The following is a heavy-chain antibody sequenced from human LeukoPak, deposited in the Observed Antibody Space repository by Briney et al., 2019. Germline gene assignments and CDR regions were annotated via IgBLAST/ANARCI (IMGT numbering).Heavy chain of an antibody. V-gene: IGHV3-23*01. CDR3: AKRLHTSSWYVVGLDY. CDR2: ISGGGGNT. Sequence: PGGSLRLSCAASGFTFSTYAMTWVRQAPGKGVEWVSLISGGGGNTYYADSVRGRFTISRDNSKNTLYLQMNSLRAKDTAVYYCAKRLHTSSWYVVGLDYWGQGTLVTVSS. J-gene: IGHJ4*02. CDR1: GFTFSTYA. D-gene: IGHD6-13*01.